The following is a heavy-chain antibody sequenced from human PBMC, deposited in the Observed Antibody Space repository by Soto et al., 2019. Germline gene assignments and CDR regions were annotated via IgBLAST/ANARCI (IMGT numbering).Heavy chain of an antibody. CDR2: IYYSGST. V-gene: IGHV4-59*12. J-gene: IGHJ1*01. D-gene: IGHD1-1*01. Sequence: SETLSLTCAVSGDSISTNFWWSWIRQPPGKGLEWIGYIYYSGSTNYNPSLKSRVTISVDTSKNQFSLKLSSVTAADTAVYYCARGTGRRWLQLAEYFQHWGQGTLVTVSS. CDR1: GDSISTNFW. CDR3: ARGTGRRWLQLAEYFQH.